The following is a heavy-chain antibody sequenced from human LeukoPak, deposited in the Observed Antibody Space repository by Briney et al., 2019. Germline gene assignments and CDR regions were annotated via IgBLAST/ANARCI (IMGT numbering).Heavy chain of an antibody. J-gene: IGHJ4*02. CDR2: INHSGST. Sequence: SETLSLTCAVYGGSFSGYYWSWIRQPPGEGLEWIGEINHSGSTNYNPPLKSRVTISVDTSKNQFSLKLSSVTAADTAVYYCARLVGYSYGYHYFDYWGQGTLVTVSS. CDR1: GGSFSGYY. D-gene: IGHD5-18*01. CDR3: ARLVGYSYGYHYFDY. V-gene: IGHV4-34*01.